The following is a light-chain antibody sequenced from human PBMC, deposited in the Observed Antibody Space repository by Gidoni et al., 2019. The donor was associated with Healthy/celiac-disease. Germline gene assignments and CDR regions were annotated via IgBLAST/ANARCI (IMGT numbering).Light chain of an antibody. J-gene: IGKJ4*01. CDR1: QSVNSN. CDR2: GAS. Sequence: EIALTQSPATLSVPPGERATLSCRASQSVNSNLAWYQQKPGQAPRLLIYGASTRATGIPARFSGSGSGTEFTLTISSLQSEDFAVYYCQQYNNWPLTFGGGTKVEIK. CDR3: QQYNNWPLT. V-gene: IGKV3-15*01.